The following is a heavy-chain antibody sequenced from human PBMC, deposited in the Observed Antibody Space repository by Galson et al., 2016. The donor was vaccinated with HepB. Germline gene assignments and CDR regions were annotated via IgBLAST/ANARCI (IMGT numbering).Heavy chain of an antibody. D-gene: IGHD3-22*01. CDR1: GYSLIELS. CDR2: SDPEDGDT. J-gene: IGHJ4*02. Sequence: SVKVSCKVSGYSLIELSMHWVRQAPGKGLEWMGGSDPEDGDTIYAQQFQGRVTLTEDTSTDTAYMELSSLRSEDTAVYYCATILIEDGSGYANPFYFWGQGTLVTVSS. V-gene: IGHV1-24*01. CDR3: ATILIEDGSGYANPFYF.